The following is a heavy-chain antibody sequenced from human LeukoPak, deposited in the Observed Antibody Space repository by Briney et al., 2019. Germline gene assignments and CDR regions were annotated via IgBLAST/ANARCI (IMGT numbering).Heavy chain of an antibody. D-gene: IGHD4-23*01. J-gene: IGHJ5*02. CDR1: GYTFTSYY. V-gene: IGHV1-46*01. CDR2: INPSGGST. Sequence: ASVKVSCKASGYTFTSYYMRWVRQAPGQGLEWMGIINPSGGSTSYAQKFQGRVTMTRDTSTSTVYMELSSLRSEDTAVYYCARDPSIYGGNSEENWFDPWGQGTLVTVSS. CDR3: ARDPSIYGGNSEENWFDP.